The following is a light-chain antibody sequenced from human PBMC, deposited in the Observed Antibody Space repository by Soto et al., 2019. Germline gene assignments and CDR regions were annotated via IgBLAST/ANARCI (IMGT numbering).Light chain of an antibody. CDR3: QHYNSYSEA. CDR1: QDVGRR. Sequence: DIQMTQSPSSLSASVGDTVTITCRSSQDVGRRLSLYQQKPGKAPKLLIYKASTLKSGVPSRFSGSGSGTEFTLTISSLQPDDFATYYCQHYNSYSEAFGQGTKVDIK. V-gene: IGKV1-5*03. J-gene: IGKJ1*01. CDR2: KAS.